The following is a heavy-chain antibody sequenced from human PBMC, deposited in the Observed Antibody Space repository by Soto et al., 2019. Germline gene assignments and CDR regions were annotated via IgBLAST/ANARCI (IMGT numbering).Heavy chain of an antibody. CDR3: AKDPTVIAVAPRFFYQH. J-gene: IGHJ1*01. CDR2: ISYDGSNK. Sequence: ESGGGVVQPGRSLRLSCAASGFTFSSYGMHWVRQAPGKGLEWVAVISYDGSNKYYADSVKGRFTISRDNSKNTLYLQMNSLRAEDTAVYYCAKDPTVIAVAPRFFYQHWGQGTLVTVSS. CDR1: GFTFSSYG. D-gene: IGHD6-19*01. V-gene: IGHV3-30*18.